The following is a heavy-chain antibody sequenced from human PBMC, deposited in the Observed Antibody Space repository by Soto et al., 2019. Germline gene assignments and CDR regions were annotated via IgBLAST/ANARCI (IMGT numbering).Heavy chain of an antibody. CDR1: GGSFSTYA. CDR3: ARGSECSGYCLTKCTWLDP. Sequence: QVQLVQSGAEVKKPGSSVRVSCKASGGSFSTYAFSWVRQAPGQGLEWMGGIIPIFDSPYYAQNFQGRVTIAADRSTSTVYMELSSLTPEDTAVYYCARGSECSGYCLTKCTWLDPWGQGTLVTVSS. CDR2: IIPIFDSP. J-gene: IGHJ5*02. D-gene: IGHD6-25*01. V-gene: IGHV1-69*06.